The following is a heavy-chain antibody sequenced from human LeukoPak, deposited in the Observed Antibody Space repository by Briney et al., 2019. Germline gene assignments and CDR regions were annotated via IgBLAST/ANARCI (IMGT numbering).Heavy chain of an antibody. CDR3: ARYYYGSGEGAFDI. J-gene: IGHJ3*02. CDR2: IYYSGST. CDR1: GGSISSGGYY. Sequence: SETLSLTCTVSGGSISSGGYYWSWIRQHPGKGLEWIGYIYYSGSTYYNPSLKSRVTISVDTSKNQFSLKLSSVTAADTAVYYCARYYYGSGEGAFDIWGQGTMVTVSS. V-gene: IGHV4-31*03. D-gene: IGHD3-10*01.